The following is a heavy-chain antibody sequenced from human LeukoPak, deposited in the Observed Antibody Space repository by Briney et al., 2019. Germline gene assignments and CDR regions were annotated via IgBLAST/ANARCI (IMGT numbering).Heavy chain of an antibody. J-gene: IGHJ5*02. CDR2: ISNSGTT. CDR1: GGSMIDYF. CDR3: ARVVRGAVTSNYFDP. Sequence: SQTLSLTCTVSGGSMIDYFWTWVRQAPGKELEWVGYISNSGTTDYNPSLKSRVTMSVDTSKNEFSLKLTSVTAADTAMYYCARVVRGAVTSNYFDPWGQGTLVTVSS. V-gene: IGHV4-59*01. D-gene: IGHD4-17*01.